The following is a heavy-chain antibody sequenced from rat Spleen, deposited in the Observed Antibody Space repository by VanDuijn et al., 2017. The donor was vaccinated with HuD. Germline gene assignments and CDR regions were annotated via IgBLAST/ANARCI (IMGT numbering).Heavy chain of an antibody. CDR1: GFTFSDYT. D-gene: IGHD1-12*02. CDR2: ISSGGGSI. CDR3: TKPDYYDGSYFYGWFAY. V-gene: IGHV5S23*01. J-gene: IGHJ3*01. Sequence: EVQLVESGGGLVQPGRSLKLSCSASGFTFSDYTMAWVRQAPTKGLEWVAYISSGGGSINYRDSVKGRFTISRDNAKSTLYLQMDSLRSEDTATYYCTKPDYYDGSYFYGWFAYWGQGTLVTVSS.